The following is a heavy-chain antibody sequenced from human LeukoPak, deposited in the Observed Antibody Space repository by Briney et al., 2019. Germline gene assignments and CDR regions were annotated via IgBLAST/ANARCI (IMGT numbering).Heavy chain of an antibody. V-gene: IGHV1-46*01. CDR3: ARGVPLRGYYDSSGYFDY. Sequence: ASVKVSCKASGYTFTSYYMHWVRQAPGQGLERMGIINPSGGSTSYAQKFQGRVTMTRDTSTSTVYMELSSLRSEDTAVYYCARGVPLRGYYDSSGYFDYWGQGTLVTVSS. CDR1: GYTFTSYY. CDR2: INPSGGST. D-gene: IGHD3-22*01. J-gene: IGHJ4*02.